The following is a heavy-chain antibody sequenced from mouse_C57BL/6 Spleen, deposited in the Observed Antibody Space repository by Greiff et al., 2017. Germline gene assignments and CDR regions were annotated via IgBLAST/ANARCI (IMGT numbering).Heavy chain of an antibody. CDR3: ARSHGSSYGYCDV. J-gene: IGHJ1*03. Sequence: EVQLQQSGPELVKPGASVKISCKASGYSFTGYYMNWVKQSPEKSLEWIGEINPSTGGTTYNQKFKAKATLTVDKSSSTAYMQLKSLTSEDSAVYYCARSHGSSYGYCDVWGTGTTVTVSS. V-gene: IGHV1-42*01. CDR2: INPSTGGT. CDR1: GYSFTGYY. D-gene: IGHD1-1*01.